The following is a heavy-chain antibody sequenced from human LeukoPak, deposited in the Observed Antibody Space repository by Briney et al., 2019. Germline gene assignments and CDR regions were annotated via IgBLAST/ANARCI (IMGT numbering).Heavy chain of an antibody. D-gene: IGHD3-22*01. V-gene: IGHV3-23*01. CDR3: AKVGIRISLIVVVFTTADDWYFDL. Sequence: GGSLRLSCAASGFTFSNYAMSWVRQAPGKGLEWVSGISGSGGSTYYADSVKGRLTLSRDNSKNQLYLQMDSLRAEDTAVYYCAKVGIRISLIVVVFTTADDWYFDLWGRGTLVTVSS. CDR1: GFTFSNYA. J-gene: IGHJ2*01. CDR2: ISGSGGST.